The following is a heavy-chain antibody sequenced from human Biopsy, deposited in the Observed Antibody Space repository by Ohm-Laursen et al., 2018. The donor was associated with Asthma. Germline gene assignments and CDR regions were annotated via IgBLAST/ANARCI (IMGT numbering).Heavy chain of an antibody. Sequence: GSSVTVSCKASGDSFSNYATSWVRQPPGHGLEWMGSILTKFDITSYAEKFQGRVTITADKSTSTTYMELSRLRSEDTAVYYCARSYDTDSYPVLVLDYWGQGTLVTVSS. J-gene: IGHJ4*02. CDR2: ILTKFDIT. V-gene: IGHV1-69*17. D-gene: IGHD3-22*01. CDR1: GDSFSNYA. CDR3: ARSYDTDSYPVLVLDY.